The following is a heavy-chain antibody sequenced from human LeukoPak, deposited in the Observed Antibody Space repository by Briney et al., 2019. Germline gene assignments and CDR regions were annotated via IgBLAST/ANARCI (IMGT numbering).Heavy chain of an antibody. Sequence: SVKVSCKASGGTFSSYAISWVRQAPGQGLEWMGGIIPIFGTANYAQKFQGRVTITADESTSTAYMELSSLRSEDTAVYYCARSLELRSALFDYWGQGTLVTVSS. D-gene: IGHD1-7*01. CDR2: IIPIFGTA. J-gene: IGHJ4*02. CDR1: GGTFSSYA. V-gene: IGHV1-69*01. CDR3: ARSLELRSALFDY.